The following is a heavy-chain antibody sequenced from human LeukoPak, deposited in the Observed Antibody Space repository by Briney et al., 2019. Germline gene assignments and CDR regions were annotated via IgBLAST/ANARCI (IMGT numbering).Heavy chain of an antibody. Sequence: GASVKVSCKASGYTFTGYHMHWVRQAPGQGLEWMGWINPNSGGTNYAQKFQGWVTMTRDTSISTAYMELSRLRSDDTAVYYCARAYGSGSYYNTQFDYWGQGTLVTVSS. CDR1: GYTFTGYH. J-gene: IGHJ4*02. CDR2: INPNSGGT. CDR3: ARAYGSGSYYNTQFDY. V-gene: IGHV1-2*04. D-gene: IGHD3-10*01.